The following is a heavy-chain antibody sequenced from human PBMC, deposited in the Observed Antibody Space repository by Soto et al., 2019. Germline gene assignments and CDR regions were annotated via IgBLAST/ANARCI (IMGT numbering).Heavy chain of an antibody. V-gene: IGHV1-69*01. CDR2: IIPIPGTA. Sequence: QVQLVQSGAEVKKPGSTVKVSCKASGGTFGSYAISWVRQAPGQGLEWMGGIIPIPGTANYAQKFQGRVTIAADESTSIAYRELSSLRSEDTAVYYCARSQGSSTSLDIYYYYYYGMDVWGQGTTVTVSS. D-gene: IGHD2-2*01. CDR1: GGTFGSYA. CDR3: ARSQGSSTSLDIYYYYYYGMDV. J-gene: IGHJ6*02.